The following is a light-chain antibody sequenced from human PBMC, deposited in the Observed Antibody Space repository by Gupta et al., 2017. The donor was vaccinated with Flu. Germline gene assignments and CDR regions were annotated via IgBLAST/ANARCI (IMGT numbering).Light chain of an antibody. V-gene: IGLV7-46*01. CDR2: DVF. CDR1: TGSVTSGHF. J-gene: IGLJ2*01. CDR3: LLSFGGARPL. Sequence: QSVVAQKPTLTVSPGGTVTLPCGSSTGSVTSGHFTYWIQQKPGQAPRTLIYDVFRTLSGTPARFSGYRHGGKAVMTLSGARPEDEGDYYCLLSFGGARPLFGGGTRLTVL.